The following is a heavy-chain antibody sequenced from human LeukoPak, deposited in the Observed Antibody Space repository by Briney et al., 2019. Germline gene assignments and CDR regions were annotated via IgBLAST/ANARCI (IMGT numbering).Heavy chain of an antibody. CDR3: ARDSLAARLPFDY. CDR2: IYHSGST. V-gene: IGHV4-38-2*02. J-gene: IGHJ4*02. CDR1: GYSISSGYC. Sequence: PSETLSLTCTVSGYSISSGYCWGWIRQPPGKGLEWIGSIYHSGSTYYNPSLKSRVTISVDTSKNQFSLKLSSVTAADTAVYYCARDSLAARLPFDYWGQGTLVTVSS. D-gene: IGHD6-6*01.